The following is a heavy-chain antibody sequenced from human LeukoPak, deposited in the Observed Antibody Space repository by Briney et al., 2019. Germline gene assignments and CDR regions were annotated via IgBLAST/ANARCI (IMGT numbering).Heavy chain of an antibody. V-gene: IGHV1-2*02. CDR3: ARVGLWSMAGFGI. J-gene: IGHJ3*02. CDR2: INPNSGGT. D-gene: IGHD2/OR15-2a*01. Sequence: ASVNVSCKASGYTFTGYYMHWVRQAPGQGLEWMGWINPNSGGTNYAQKFQGRVTMTRDTSISTAYMELSRLRSDDTAVYYCARVGLWSMAGFGIWGQGTMVTVSS. CDR1: GYTFTGYY.